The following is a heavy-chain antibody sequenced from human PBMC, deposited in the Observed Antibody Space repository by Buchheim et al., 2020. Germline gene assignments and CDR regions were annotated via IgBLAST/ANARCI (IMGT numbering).Heavy chain of an antibody. V-gene: IGHV3-7*01. J-gene: IGHJ4*02. CDR2: INGDGSQL. CDR1: GFTFTASW. Sequence: EVQLVASGGGLVQPGESLRLSCAASGFTFTASWMAWVRQALGRGLEWVATINGDGSQLYYEDSVKGRFTISRDNGKESLYLQMNSLRVDDTAVYYCADLDVYWGQGTL. CDR3: ADLDVY.